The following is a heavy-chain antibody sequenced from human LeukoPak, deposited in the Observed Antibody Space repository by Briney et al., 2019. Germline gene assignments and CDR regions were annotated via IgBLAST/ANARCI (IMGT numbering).Heavy chain of an antibody. CDR1: GYTLSTYG. J-gene: IGHJ6*03. V-gene: IGHV1-18*04. D-gene: IGHD2-15*01. CDR3: ARCNLILVAGPQGHSYYFMDV. CDR2: ISAHNGKT. Sequence: GASVKVPCKASGYTLSTYGISWVRQAPGQGLEWMGWISAHNGKTNYAQRFQGRVTMTTDASTSTAHMELRSLRSDDTAVYYCARCNLILVAGPQGHSYYFMDVWGKGTTVTVSS.